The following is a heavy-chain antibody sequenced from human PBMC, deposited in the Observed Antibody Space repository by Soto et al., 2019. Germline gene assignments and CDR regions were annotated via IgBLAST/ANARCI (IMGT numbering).Heavy chain of an antibody. D-gene: IGHD3-10*01. CDR1: GYTFTSYG. J-gene: IGHJ4*02. V-gene: IGHV1-18*04. CDR3: SRFGAYGSH. Sequence: QVQLLQSGPEVQKPGASVRVSCKTSGYTFTSYGISWVRQAPGQGLEWMGRVSPNNGDTYYTRKFQGRVTMTTDTSTSTVYLDLTSLTSDDTAIYFCSRFGAYGSHWGQGTLVTVSS. CDR2: VSPNNGDT.